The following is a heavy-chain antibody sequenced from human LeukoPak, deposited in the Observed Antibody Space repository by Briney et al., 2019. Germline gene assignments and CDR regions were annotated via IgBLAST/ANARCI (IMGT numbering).Heavy chain of an antibody. J-gene: IGHJ4*02. V-gene: IGHV4-34*01. CDR1: GGSFSGYY. D-gene: IGHD3-22*01. CDR3: ARGGGGYYYDSSGSYFDY. CDR2: INHSGST. Sequence: SETLSLTCAVYGGSFSGYYWSWIRQPPGKGLEWIGEINHSGSTNYNPSLKSRVTISVDTSKNQFSLKLSSVTAADTAVYYCARGGGGYYYDSSGSYFDYWGQGTLVTVSS.